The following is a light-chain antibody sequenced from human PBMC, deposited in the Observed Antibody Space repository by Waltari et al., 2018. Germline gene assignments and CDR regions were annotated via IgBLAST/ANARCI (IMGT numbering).Light chain of an antibody. Sequence: QSALTQPRSVSGSPGQSVTISCTGTSSDVGGYNYVSWYQQHPGKAPKLMLYDVNKRPSGVPDRFSGSKSGNTASLTISGLQAEDEADYYCCSYAGSYSDVFGTGTKVTVL. J-gene: IGLJ1*01. CDR3: CSYAGSYSDV. V-gene: IGLV2-11*01. CDR2: DVN. CDR1: SSDVGGYNY.